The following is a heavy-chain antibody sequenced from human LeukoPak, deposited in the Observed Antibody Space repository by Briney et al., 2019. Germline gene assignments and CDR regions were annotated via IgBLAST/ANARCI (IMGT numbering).Heavy chain of an antibody. CDR2: IYYSEST. J-gene: IGHJ4*02. V-gene: IGHV4-59*04. D-gene: IGHD5-24*01. CDR3: AKQRRDGYNYFDY. CDR1: GGSISRYY. Sequence: SETLSLTCTVSGGSISRYYWGWIRHPPGKGLEWIGNIYYSESTYYNPSLKSRVTISVDTSKNQFSLKLSSVTAADTAVYYCAKQRRDGYNYFDYWGQGTLVTVSS.